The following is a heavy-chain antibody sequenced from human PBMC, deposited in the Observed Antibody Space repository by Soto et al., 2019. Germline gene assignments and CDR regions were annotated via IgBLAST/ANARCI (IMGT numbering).Heavy chain of an antibody. CDR1: GGSINNNFW. CDR3: VRGNDNYDFWNNWSLDP. J-gene: IGHJ5*02. D-gene: IGHD3-3*01. V-gene: IGHV4-4*02. Sequence: SETLSLTCAVSGGSINNNFWSWVRQPPGKGLEWIGEIYQTGSINYNPSLRSRVTISVDKSKNQLFLKVDSVTAADTAFYYCVRGNDNYDFWNNWSLDPWGQGTLVTVSS. CDR2: IYQTGSI.